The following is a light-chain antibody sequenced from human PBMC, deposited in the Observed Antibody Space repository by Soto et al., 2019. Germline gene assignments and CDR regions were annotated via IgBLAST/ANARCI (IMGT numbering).Light chain of an antibody. V-gene: IGLV2-14*01. Sequence: QSVLTQPASVSRSPGQSIAISCTGTSSDVGGYSYVSWYQQQPGKAPKLVISDVSNRPSGVSDRFSGSKSGDTASLTISGLQTEYEVDYSCASYTTLSTYVFGTGTKVTV. CDR2: DVS. CDR1: SSDVGGYSY. CDR3: ASYTTLSTYV. J-gene: IGLJ1*01.